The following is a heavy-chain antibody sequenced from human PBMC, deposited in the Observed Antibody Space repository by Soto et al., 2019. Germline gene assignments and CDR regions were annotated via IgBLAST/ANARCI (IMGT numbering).Heavy chain of an antibody. CDR2: ISGSGGST. CDR1: GFTFSSYA. CDR3: ALHGLSGERYFDY. Sequence: EVQLLESGGGLVQPGGSLRLSCAASGFTFSSYAMSWVRQAPGKGLEWVSAISGSGGSTEYADSVKGRFTISRDNSKNTLYLQMNSLRAEDTAVYYCALHGLSGERYFDYWGQGTLVTVSS. V-gene: IGHV3-23*01. D-gene: IGHD3-16*01. J-gene: IGHJ4*02.